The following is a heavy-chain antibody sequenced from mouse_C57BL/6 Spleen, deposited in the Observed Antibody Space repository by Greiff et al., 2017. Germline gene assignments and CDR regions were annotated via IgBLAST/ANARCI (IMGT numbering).Heavy chain of an antibody. Sequence: QVQLVESGPGLVQPSQSLSITCTVSGFSLTSYGVHWVRQSPGKGLEWLGVIWSGGSTDYNAAFISRLSISKDNSKSQVFFKMNSLQADDTAIYYCARDYYGQPDYWGQGTTLTVSS. CDR2: IWSGGST. V-gene: IGHV2-2*01. CDR3: ARDYYGQPDY. J-gene: IGHJ2*01. D-gene: IGHD1-1*01. CDR1: GFSLTSYG.